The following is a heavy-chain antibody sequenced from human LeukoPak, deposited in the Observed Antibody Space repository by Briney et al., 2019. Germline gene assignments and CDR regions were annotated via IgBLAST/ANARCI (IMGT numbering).Heavy chain of an antibody. CDR2: VSGSGGST. V-gene: IGHV3-23*01. D-gene: IGHD3-22*01. CDR3: AFQNTGHYFPFDY. Sequence: GESLRLSCAASGFTFSSYAMSWVRQAPGKGLEWVSAVSGSGGSTYYADSVKGRFTISRDNSKNTLYLQMNSLRAEDTALYYCAFQNTGHYFPFDYWGQGTLVTVSS. CDR1: GFTFSSYA. J-gene: IGHJ4*02.